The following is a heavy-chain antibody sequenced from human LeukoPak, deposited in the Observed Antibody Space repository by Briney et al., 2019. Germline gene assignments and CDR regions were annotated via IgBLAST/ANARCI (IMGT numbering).Heavy chain of an antibody. Sequence: SETLSLTCAVYGGSFSGYYWSWIRQPLGKGLEWIGEINHSGSTNYNPSLKSRVTISVDTSKNQFSLKLSSVTAADTAVYYCARGTNLGGVAFDIWGQGTMVTVSS. CDR1: GGSFSGYY. J-gene: IGHJ3*02. V-gene: IGHV4-34*01. CDR3: ARGTNLGGVAFDI. CDR2: INHSGST. D-gene: IGHD3-16*01.